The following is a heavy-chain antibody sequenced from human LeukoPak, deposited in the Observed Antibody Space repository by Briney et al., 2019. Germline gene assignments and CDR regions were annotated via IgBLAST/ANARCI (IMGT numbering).Heavy chain of an antibody. V-gene: IGHV4-61*10. J-gene: IGHJ3*02. Sequence: SETLSLTCTVSGGSISSGSYYWSWIRQPAGKRLEWIGYIYYSGSTNYNPSLKSRVTISVDTSKNQFSLRLSSVTAADTAVYYCARREWEPIDAFDIWGQGTMVTVSS. CDR1: GGSISSGSYY. D-gene: IGHD1-26*01. CDR3: ARREWEPIDAFDI. CDR2: IYYSGST.